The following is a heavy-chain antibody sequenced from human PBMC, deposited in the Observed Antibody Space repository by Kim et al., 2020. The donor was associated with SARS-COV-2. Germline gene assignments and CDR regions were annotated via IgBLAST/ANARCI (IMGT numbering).Heavy chain of an antibody. J-gene: IGHJ4*02. Sequence: NSAQQFQGRLTMARDTSTRTVYMALSSLRSEDTAVYYCARSSGTLPFFDYWGQGTLVTVSS. V-gene: IGHV1-46*01. CDR3: ARSSGTLPFFDY. D-gene: IGHD1-26*01.